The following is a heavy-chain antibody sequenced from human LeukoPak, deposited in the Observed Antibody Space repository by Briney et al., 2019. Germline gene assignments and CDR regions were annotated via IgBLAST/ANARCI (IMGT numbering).Heavy chain of an antibody. V-gene: IGHV4-39*01. CDR2: IHFTGTT. J-gene: IGHJ3*02. Sequence: AETLSLTCTVSGGSIRSNTNFWGWNSSNYWGWIRQPPGKGLEWIGNIHFTGTTYYNPSLQSRLTISVDASNNQFSLKMTSVTATDTALYYCARQRDTASVGAFDIWGQGTMVTVSS. CDR3: ARQRDTASVGAFDI. D-gene: IGHD5-18*01. CDR1: GGSIRSNTNFWGWNSSNY.